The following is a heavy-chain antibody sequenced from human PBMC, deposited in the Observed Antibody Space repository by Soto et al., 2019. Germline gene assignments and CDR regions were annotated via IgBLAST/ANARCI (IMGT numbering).Heavy chain of an antibody. Sequence: QVQLQESGPGLVKPSDTLSLTCAVSGYSISSSNWWGWIRQPPGKGLEWIGYIYYSGTTYYNPSLKSQVTRSVDTPKSQSALKLTSVTAVDTAVYYCARREIQGPIDYWGQGTLGTVSS. CDR2: IYYSGTT. CDR3: ARREIQGPIDY. D-gene: IGHD1-26*01. J-gene: IGHJ4*02. CDR1: GYSISSSNW. V-gene: IGHV4-28*01.